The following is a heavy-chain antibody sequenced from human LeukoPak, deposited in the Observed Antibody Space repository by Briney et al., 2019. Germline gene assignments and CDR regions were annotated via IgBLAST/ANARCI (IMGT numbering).Heavy chain of an antibody. J-gene: IGHJ3*02. V-gene: IGHV4-34*12. CDR1: GGSFSSYY. D-gene: IGHD2-8*01. CDR3: AKSNGYGLDI. CDR2: IFYSGST. Sequence: SETLSLTCAVYGGSFSSYYWGWVRQPPGKGLEWIGNIFYSGSTYYSPSLKSRVTISLDTSRNQFSLKLNSVTAADTAVYYCAKSNGYGLDIWGQGTMVTVSS.